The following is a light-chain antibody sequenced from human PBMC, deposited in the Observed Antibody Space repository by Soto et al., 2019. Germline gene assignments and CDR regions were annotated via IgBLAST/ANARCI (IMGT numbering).Light chain of an antibody. V-gene: IGKV3-15*01. CDR1: QSVSSN. J-gene: IGKJ4*01. CDR2: GAS. Sequence: IVMTQTPAPLSVSPGERATLSCRASQSVSSNLAWYQHKPGQAASLLIHGASTRATGIPARFSGSGSGTEFTLTISSLQSEDFAVYYCQQYNKWPLTFGGGTKVEIK. CDR3: QQYNKWPLT.